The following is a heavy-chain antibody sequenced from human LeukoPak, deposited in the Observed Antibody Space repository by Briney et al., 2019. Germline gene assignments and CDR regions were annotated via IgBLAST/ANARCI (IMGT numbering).Heavy chain of an antibody. CDR2: ISYDGSNK. V-gene: IGHV3-30*03. CDR3: ATENGDGYNYYFDY. Sequence: PGRSLRLSCAASGFTFSSYGMHWVRQAPGKGLEWVAVISYDGSNKYYADSVKGRFTISRDNSKNTLYLQMNSLRAEDTAVYYCATENGDGYNYYFDYWGQGTLVTVSS. CDR1: GFTFSSYG. J-gene: IGHJ4*02. D-gene: IGHD5-24*01.